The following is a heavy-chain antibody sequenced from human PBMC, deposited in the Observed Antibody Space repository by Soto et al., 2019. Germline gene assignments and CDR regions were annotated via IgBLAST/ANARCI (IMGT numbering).Heavy chain of an antibody. CDR3: ARGGYCSSTSCYTYGSGSILPTHFDY. J-gene: IGHJ4*02. CDR1: GFAVNSDY. V-gene: IGHV3-13*01. CDR2: IGTAGDT. D-gene: IGHD2-2*02. Sequence: GGSLRLSCAASGFAVNSDYMSWVRQAPGKGLEWVSAIGTAGDTYYPGSVKGRFTISRENAKNSLYLQMNSLRAGDTAVYYCARGGYCSSTSCYTYGSGSILPTHFDYWGQGTLVTVSS.